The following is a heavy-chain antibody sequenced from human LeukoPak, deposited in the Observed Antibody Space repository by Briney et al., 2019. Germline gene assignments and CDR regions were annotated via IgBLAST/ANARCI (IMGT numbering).Heavy chain of an antibody. Sequence: SETLSLTCAVYGGSFSSYYWSWIRQPPGKGLEWIGEINHSGSINYNPSLKSRVTISVDTSKNQFSLKLSSVTAADTAVYYCARPYSSGWYTGYYMDVWGKGTTVTVSS. J-gene: IGHJ6*03. CDR3: ARPYSSGWYTGYYMDV. V-gene: IGHV4-34*01. D-gene: IGHD6-19*01. CDR1: GGSFSSYY. CDR2: INHSGSI.